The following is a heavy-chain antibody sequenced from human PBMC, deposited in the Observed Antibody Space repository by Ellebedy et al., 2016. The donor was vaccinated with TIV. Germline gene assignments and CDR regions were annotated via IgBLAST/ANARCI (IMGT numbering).Heavy chain of an antibody. Sequence: GESLKISCVASGFTFNTHAMNWVRQAPGKGLGWVSSINYDSRSTYYADSVKGRFTISRDNPKKMLYLQMNSLRADDTAVYYCASRRETWRTFDPWGQGTLVTVSS. CDR2: INYDSRST. J-gene: IGHJ5*02. CDR1: GFTFNTHA. D-gene: IGHD3-3*01. V-gene: IGHV3-23*01. CDR3: ASRRETWRTFDP.